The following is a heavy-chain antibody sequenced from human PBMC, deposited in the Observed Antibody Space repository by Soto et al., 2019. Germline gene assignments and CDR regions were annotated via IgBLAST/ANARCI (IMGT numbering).Heavy chain of an antibody. V-gene: IGHV6-1*01. J-gene: IGHJ4*02. CDR3: ARDPGYYSGRAFDY. Sequence: SQNLSLTCAISGDSVSTNSASWNWIRQYPSRGLEWLGRTYYRSKWSNDYAVSVKSRITINPDTSKSQFSLQLNSVPPDDTAVYFCARDPGYYSGRAFDYWGQGTLVTVSS. D-gene: IGHD1-26*01. CDR2: TYYRSKWSN. CDR1: GDSVSTNSAS.